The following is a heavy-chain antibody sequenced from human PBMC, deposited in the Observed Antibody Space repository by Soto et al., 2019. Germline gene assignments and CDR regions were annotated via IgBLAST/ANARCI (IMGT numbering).Heavy chain of an antibody. J-gene: IGHJ5*02. CDR2: IIPIFGTA. CDR1: GGTFRSYA. V-gene: IGHV1-69*13. CDR3: ARDGQERSPYCSESVGGSAYDRFDT. D-gene: IGHD6-25*01. Sequence: SVTVSCKASGGTFRSYAISWVRQAPGQGLEWMGGIIPIFGTANYAQKFQGRVTITADESTSTAYMELSSLRSEDKAVYYCARDGQERSPYCSESVGGSAYDRFDTWGQGTLVTVSS.